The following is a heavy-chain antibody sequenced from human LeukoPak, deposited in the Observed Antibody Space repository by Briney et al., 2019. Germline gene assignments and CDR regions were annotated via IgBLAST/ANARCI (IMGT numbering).Heavy chain of an antibody. CDR3: ARGLIYSSSSYYYYYYMDV. CDR1: GGTFSSYA. CDR2: MNPNSGNT. D-gene: IGHD6-6*01. J-gene: IGHJ6*03. V-gene: IGHV1-8*02. Sequence: GASVKVSCKASGGTFSSYAISWVRQAPGQGLEGMGWMNPNSGNTGYAQKFQGRVTMTRNTSISTAYMELSTLRSEDTAVYYCARGLIYSSSSYYYYYYMDVWGKGTTVTVSS.